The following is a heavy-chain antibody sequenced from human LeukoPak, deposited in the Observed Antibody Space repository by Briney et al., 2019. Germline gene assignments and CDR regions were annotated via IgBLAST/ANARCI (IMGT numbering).Heavy chain of an antibody. J-gene: IGHJ6*02. Sequence: SVKVSCKASGGTFSSYAISWVRQAPGQGLEWMGRIIPILGIANYAQKFQGRVTMTEDTSTDTAYMELSSLRSEDTAVYCCATSRGYSGYDLSLTYYYGMDVWGQGTTVTVSS. D-gene: IGHD5-12*01. CDR2: IIPILGIA. CDR3: ATSRGYSGYDLSLTYYYGMDV. V-gene: IGHV1-69*04. CDR1: GGTFSSYA.